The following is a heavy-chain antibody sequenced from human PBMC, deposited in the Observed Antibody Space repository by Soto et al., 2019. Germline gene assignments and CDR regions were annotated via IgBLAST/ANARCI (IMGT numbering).Heavy chain of an antibody. J-gene: IGHJ4*02. V-gene: IGHV3-23*01. CDR3: AKDHFTMIVVVITTYIDY. CDR2: ISGSGGST. D-gene: IGHD3-22*01. Sequence: GESLKISCAASGFTFSSYAMSWVRQAPGKGLEWVSAISGSGGSTYYADSVKGRFTISRDNSKNTLYLQMNSLRAEDTAVYYCAKDHFTMIVVVITTYIDYWGQGTLVTVSS. CDR1: GFTFSSYA.